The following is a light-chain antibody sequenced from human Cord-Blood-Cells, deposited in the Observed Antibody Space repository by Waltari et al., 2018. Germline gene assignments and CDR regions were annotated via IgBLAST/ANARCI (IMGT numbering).Light chain of an antibody. CDR3: QQSYSTPIFT. J-gene: IGKJ3*01. CDR1: QSISSY. CDR2: AAS. V-gene: IGKV1-39*01. Sequence: DIQMTQSPSSLSASVGDRVTITCRASQSISSYLNWYQQKPGKAPKLLIYAASSLQSGVPSTFSGSRSGTDFTLTISSLQPEDFATYYCQQSYSTPIFTFGPGTKVDIK.